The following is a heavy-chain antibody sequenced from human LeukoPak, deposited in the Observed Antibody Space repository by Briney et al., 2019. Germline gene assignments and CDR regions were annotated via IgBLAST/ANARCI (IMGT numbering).Heavy chain of an antibody. V-gene: IGHV1-2*02. J-gene: IGHJ3*02. D-gene: IGHD3-10*01. CDR2: INPNSGGT. CDR1: GYTFTGYY. Sequence: ASVKVSCKASGYTFTGYYMHWVRQAPGQGLEWMGWINPNSGGTNYAQKFQGRVTMTRDTSISTAYMELSRLRSDDTAVYYCARKARITMVRGVESRAFDIWGQGTMVTVSS. CDR3: ARKARITMVRGVESRAFDI.